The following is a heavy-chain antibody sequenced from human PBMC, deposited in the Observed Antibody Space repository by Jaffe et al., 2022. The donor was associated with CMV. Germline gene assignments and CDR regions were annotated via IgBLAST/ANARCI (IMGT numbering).Heavy chain of an antibody. D-gene: IGHD2-21*02. J-gene: IGHJ4*02. CDR3: ARRIAYCGGDCPFLGEFYYFDY. Sequence: QVQLQESGPGLVKPSETLSLTCTVSGGSISSYYWSWIRQPPGKGLEWIGYIYYSGSTNYNPSLKSRVTISVDTSKNQFSLKLSSVTAADTAVYYCARRIAYCGGDCPFLGEFYYFDYWGQGTLVTVSS. CDR2: IYYSGST. V-gene: IGHV4-59*08. CDR1: GGSISSYY.